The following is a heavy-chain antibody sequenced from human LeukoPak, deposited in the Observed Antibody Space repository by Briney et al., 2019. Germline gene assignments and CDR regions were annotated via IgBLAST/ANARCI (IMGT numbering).Heavy chain of an antibody. CDR3: ARHADYYDSSGYYYALDY. CDR2: IYYSGST. D-gene: IGHD3-22*01. Sequence: SETLSLTCTVSGGSISSYYWSWFRQPPGKGLEWIGYIYYSGSTNYNPSLKSRVTISVDTSKNQFSLKLSSVTAADTAVYYCARHADYYDSSGYYYALDYWGQGTLVTVSS. V-gene: IGHV4-59*08. J-gene: IGHJ4*02. CDR1: GGSISSYY.